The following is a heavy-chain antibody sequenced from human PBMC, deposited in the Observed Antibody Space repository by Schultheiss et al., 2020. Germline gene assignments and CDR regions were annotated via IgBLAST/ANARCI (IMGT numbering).Heavy chain of an antibody. CDR2: INSDGSST. CDR1: GFTFSTYW. CDR3: ARPFNPGYSTS. J-gene: IGHJ4*02. V-gene: IGHV3-74*01. Sequence: GGSLRLSCAASGFTFSTYWMHWVRQAPGKGLVWVSRINSDGSSTSYADSVMGRFTISRDNAKNTLYLQMSSLRAEDTAVYYCARPFNPGYSTSWGQGTLVTVSS. D-gene: IGHD6-13*01.